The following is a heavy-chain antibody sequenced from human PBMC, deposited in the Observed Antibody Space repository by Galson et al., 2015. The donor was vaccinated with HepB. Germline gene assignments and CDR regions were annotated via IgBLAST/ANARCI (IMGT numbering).Heavy chain of an antibody. CDR2: ISSSGSTI. Sequence: SLRLSCAASGFTFSDYYMSWIRQAPGMGLEWVSYISSSGSTIYYADSVKGRFTISRDNAKNSLYLQMNSLRAEDTAVYYCARELQGGDYFDYWGQGTLVTVSS. D-gene: IGHD2-21*01. CDR1: GFTFSDYY. J-gene: IGHJ4*02. CDR3: ARELQGGDYFDY. V-gene: IGHV3-11*01.